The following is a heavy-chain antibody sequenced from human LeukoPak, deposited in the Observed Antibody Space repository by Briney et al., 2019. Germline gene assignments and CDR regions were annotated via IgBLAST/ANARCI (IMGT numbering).Heavy chain of an antibody. CDR1: GFTFSSYA. CDR3: AKRALMGSGSYYYFDY. V-gene: IGHV3-23*01. Sequence: GGSLRLSCAASGFTFSSYAMSWVREAPGKGLEWVSAISGSGGSTYYADSVKGRFTISRDNSKNTLYLQMNSLRAEDTAVYYCAKRALMGSGSYYYFDYWGQGTLVTVSS. CDR2: ISGSGGST. D-gene: IGHD3-10*01. J-gene: IGHJ4*02.